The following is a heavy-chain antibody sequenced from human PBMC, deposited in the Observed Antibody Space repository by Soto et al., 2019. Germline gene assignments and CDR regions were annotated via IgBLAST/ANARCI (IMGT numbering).Heavy chain of an antibody. CDR1: GYTFGTFS. CDR3: ARGHIYLDWLGAYYRDF. Sequence: QLVQSGAEVKDPGASVKVSCKTSGYTFGTFSMTWVRQAPGQGLEWMGWINPYNDYTDYGKKFHDRVTMTTDRTRNTAYREWRSLTSDDTAVYYWARGHIYLDWLGAYYRDFWGQGTLVSVSS. D-gene: IGHD3-9*01. J-gene: IGHJ4*02. V-gene: IGHV1-18*04. CDR2: INPYNDYT.